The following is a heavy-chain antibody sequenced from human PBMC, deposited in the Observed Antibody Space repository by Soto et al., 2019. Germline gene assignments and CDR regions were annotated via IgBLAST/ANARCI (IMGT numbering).Heavy chain of an antibody. CDR2: IYYSGST. J-gene: IGHJ4*02. V-gene: IGHV4-59*01. Sequence: QVQLQESGPGLVKPSETLSLTCTVSGGSISSYYWRWIRQPPGKGLEWIGYIYYSGSTNYNPSLKXRXTXXVDTSKNQFALNLSSVTAADTAVYYCSRGAGRLEYWGQGTLVTVS. CDR1: GGSISSYY. CDR3: SRGAGRLEY.